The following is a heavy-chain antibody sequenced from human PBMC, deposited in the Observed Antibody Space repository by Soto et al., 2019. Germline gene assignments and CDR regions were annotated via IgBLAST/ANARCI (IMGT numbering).Heavy chain of an antibody. CDR1: GYTFTSYG. CDR3: AREVLSPPYLYYSSTSCYREDAFDI. V-gene: IGHV1-18*01. D-gene: IGHD2-2*01. J-gene: IGHJ3*02. CDR2: ISAYNGNT. Sequence: ASVKVSCKASGYTFTSYGISWVRQAPGQGLEWMGWISAYNGNTNYAQKLQGRVTMTTDTSTSTAYMELRSLRSDDTAVYYCAREVLSPPYLYYSSTSCYREDAFDIWGQGTMVTVSS.